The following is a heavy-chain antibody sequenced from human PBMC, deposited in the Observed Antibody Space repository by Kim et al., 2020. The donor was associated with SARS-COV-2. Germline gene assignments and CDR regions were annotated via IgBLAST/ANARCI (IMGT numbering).Heavy chain of an antibody. J-gene: IGHJ6*02. D-gene: IGHD2-15*01. Sequence: GGSLRLSCAASGFTVSSNYMSWVRQAPGKGLEWVSVIYSGGSTYYADSVKGRFTISRDNSNNTLYLQMNSLRAEDTAVYYCARERRGVVVAPAPYYGMDVWGQGTTVTVSS. CDR3: ARERRGVVVAPAPYYGMDV. V-gene: IGHV3-53*01. CDR1: GFTVSSNY. CDR2: IYSGGST.